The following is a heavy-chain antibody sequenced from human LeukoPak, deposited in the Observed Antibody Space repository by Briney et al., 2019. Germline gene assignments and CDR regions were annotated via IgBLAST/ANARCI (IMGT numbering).Heavy chain of an antibody. J-gene: IGHJ6*02. D-gene: IGHD2-2*03. CDR3: ARDDVDIVVVPAANYYYYGMDV. Sequence: VASVKVSCKASGGTFSSYAISWVRQAPGQGLEWMGRIIPILGIANYAQKFQGRVTITADKSTSTAYMELSSLRSADTAVYYCARDDVDIVVVPAANYYYYGMDVWGQGTTVTVSS. CDR2: IIPILGIA. CDR1: GGTFSSYA. V-gene: IGHV1-69*04.